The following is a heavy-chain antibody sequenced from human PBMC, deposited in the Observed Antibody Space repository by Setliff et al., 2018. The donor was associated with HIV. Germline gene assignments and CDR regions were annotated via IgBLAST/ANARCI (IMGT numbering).Heavy chain of an antibody. CDR2: FNPTGGST. CDR3: ARGSCSGCYLSDY. Sequence: ASVKVSCKASGFTFTNYYIHWVRQAPGQGLEWMGIFNPTGGSTSYAQKFQGRVTMTSDMSTSTVYMELSSLRSEDTAVYYCARGSCSGCYLSDYWGLGTLVTVSS. V-gene: IGHV1-46*01. D-gene: IGHD6-19*01. CDR1: GFTFTNYY. J-gene: IGHJ4*02.